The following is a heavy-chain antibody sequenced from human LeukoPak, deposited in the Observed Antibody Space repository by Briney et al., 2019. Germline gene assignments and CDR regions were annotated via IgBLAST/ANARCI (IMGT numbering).Heavy chain of an antibody. Sequence: GGSLRLSCAASGFTFDDYAMLWDRQAPGKGLEWVSGISWNGGSIGYADSVKGRFTITRDNAKNSLYLIMNSLRAEDTALYYCATDGDYRSYYYYGMDVWGQGTTVTVSS. CDR1: GFTFDDYA. D-gene: IGHD4-17*01. CDR3: ATDGDYRSYYYYGMDV. CDR2: ISWNGGSI. V-gene: IGHV3-9*01. J-gene: IGHJ6*02.